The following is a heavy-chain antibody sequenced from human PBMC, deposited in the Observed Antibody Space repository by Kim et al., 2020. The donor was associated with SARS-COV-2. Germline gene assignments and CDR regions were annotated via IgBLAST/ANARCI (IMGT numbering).Heavy chain of an antibody. V-gene: IGHV4-34*01. CDR3: ARGPPRYCSGGSCASAFDI. J-gene: IGHJ3*02. Sequence: SRVTISVDTSKNQFSLKLSSVTAADTAVYYCARGPPRYCSGGSCASAFDIWGQGTMVTVSS. D-gene: IGHD2-15*01.